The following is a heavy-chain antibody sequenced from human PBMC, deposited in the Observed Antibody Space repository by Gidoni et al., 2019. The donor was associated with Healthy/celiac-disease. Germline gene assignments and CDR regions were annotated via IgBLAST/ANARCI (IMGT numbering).Heavy chain of an antibody. V-gene: IGHV3-7*03. Sequence: EVQLVESGGGLVQPGGSLRLSCAASGFTFSSYWMSWVRQAPGKGLEWVANIKQDGSEKYYVDSVKGRFTISRDNAKNSLYLQMNSLRAEDTAVYYCARVPYYYGSGSYYNSGGMDVWGQGTTVTVSS. CDR2: IKQDGSEK. D-gene: IGHD3-10*01. CDR1: GFTFSSYW. J-gene: IGHJ6*02. CDR3: ARVPYYYGSGSYYNSGGMDV.